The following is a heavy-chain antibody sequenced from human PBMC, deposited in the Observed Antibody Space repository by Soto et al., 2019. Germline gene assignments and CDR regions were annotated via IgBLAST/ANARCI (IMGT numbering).Heavy chain of an antibody. Sequence: EVQLLESGGGLVQPGGSLRLSCAASGFTFSSYAMSWVRQAPGKGLEWVSAISGSGGSTYYADSVKGRFTISRDNSKNTLYLQMNSLKTEDTAVYYCTTDRRYYYGSGSSRYGMDVWGQGTTVTVSS. CDR2: ISGSGGST. CDR3: TTDRRYYYGSGSSRYGMDV. D-gene: IGHD3-10*01. V-gene: IGHV3-23*01. J-gene: IGHJ6*02. CDR1: GFTFSSYA.